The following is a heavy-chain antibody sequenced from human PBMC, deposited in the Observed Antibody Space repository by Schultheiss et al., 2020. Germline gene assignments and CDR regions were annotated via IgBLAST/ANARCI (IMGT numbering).Heavy chain of an antibody. CDR2: IYTSGST. Sequence: SETLSLTCTVSGASFSSYYWSWFRQPPGKGLEWIGRIYTSGSTNYNPSLKSRVTISVDTSKNQFSLKLSSVTAADTAVYYCARGRLLWFGKSTWFDPWGQGTLVTVSS. CDR1: GASFSSYY. CDR3: ARGRLLWFGKSTWFDP. V-gene: IGHV4-4*08. J-gene: IGHJ5*02. D-gene: IGHD3-10*01.